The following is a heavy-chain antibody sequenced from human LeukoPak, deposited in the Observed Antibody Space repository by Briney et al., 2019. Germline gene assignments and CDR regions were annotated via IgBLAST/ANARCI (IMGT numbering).Heavy chain of an antibody. Sequence: GGSLRLSCAASGFTFTSYWMSWVRQAPGKGLEWVANIDQDGSEKNYVDSVKGRFTISRDNAKNSLYLQLNSLRAEDTAVYYCASDQVGIFDYWGQGTLVTVSS. V-gene: IGHV3-7*01. CDR3: ASDQVGIFDY. D-gene: IGHD1-26*01. CDR1: GFTFTSYW. J-gene: IGHJ4*02. CDR2: IDQDGSEK.